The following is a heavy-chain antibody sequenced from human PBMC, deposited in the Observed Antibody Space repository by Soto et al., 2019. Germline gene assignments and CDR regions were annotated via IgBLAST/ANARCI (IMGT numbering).Heavy chain of an antibody. CDR1: GFTVSNNY. Sequence: EVQLVESGGGLIQPGGSLRLSCAVSGFTVSNNYMSWVRQAPGKGLEGVSVIYSGGYTAYGDSVKGRFTISRDNSKNTLLLKKNSRRADAAAICSGPTARGGGGYWGQGTLVTVSS. D-gene: IGHD3-10*01. J-gene: IGHJ4*02. CDR2: IYSGGYT. CDR3: PTARGGGGY. V-gene: IGHV3-53*01.